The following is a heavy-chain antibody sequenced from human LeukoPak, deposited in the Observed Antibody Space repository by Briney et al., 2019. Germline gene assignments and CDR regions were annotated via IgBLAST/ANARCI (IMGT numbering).Heavy chain of an antibody. CDR2: INPNSGGT. CDR3: ARDTSHYYDSSNFDY. CDR1: GYTFTGYY. V-gene: IGHV1-2*02. Sequence: ASVTVSCKASGYTFTGYYMHWVRQAPGQGLEWMGWINPNSGGTNYAQKFQGRVTMTRDTSISTAYMELSRLRSDDTAVYYCARDTSHYYDSSNFDYWGQGTLVTVSS. J-gene: IGHJ4*02. D-gene: IGHD3-22*01.